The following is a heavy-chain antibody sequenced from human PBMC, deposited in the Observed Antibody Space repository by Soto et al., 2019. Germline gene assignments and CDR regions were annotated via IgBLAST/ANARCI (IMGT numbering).Heavy chain of an antibody. Sequence: PGESLKISCQGSGYSFTSYWIGWVRQMPGKGLEWMGIIYPGDSDTRYSPSFQGQVTISADKSVSTAYLQWSSLKASDTAMYYCARHRATVTYYYREGMDVWGQGTTVTVSS. J-gene: IGHJ6*02. CDR2: IYPGDSDT. D-gene: IGHD4-17*01. CDR3: ARHRATVTYYYREGMDV. CDR1: GYSFTSYW. V-gene: IGHV5-51*01.